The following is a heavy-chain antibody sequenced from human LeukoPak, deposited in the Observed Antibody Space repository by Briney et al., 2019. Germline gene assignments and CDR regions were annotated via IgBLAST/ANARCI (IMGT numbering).Heavy chain of an antibody. J-gene: IGHJ4*02. CDR2: IYYSGST. CDR1: GGSISSGDYY. D-gene: IGHD3-10*01. CDR3: ARGLITMVRGVIMDYFDY. Sequence: SETLSLTCTVSGGSISSGDYYWSWIRQPPGKGLEWIGYIYYSGSTYYNPSLKSRVTISVDTSKNQFSLKLSSVTAADTAVYYCARGLITMVRGVIMDYFDYWGQGTLVTVSS. V-gene: IGHV4-30-4*01.